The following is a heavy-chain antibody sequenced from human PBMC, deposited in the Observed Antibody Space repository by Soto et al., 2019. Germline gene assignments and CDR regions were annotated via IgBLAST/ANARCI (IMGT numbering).Heavy chain of an antibody. CDR1: DGSISSSNW. CDR2: IYPGGSI. J-gene: IGHJ4*02. CDR3: ASADFDY. Sequence: QVQLQESGPGLVKPSGTLSLTCAVSDGSISSSNWWNWVRQPPGKGLEWIGEIYPGGSINYNPSLKSRLTISVDKSKNQISLNLPSVTAADTAVYYCASADFDYWGQGTLVTVSS. V-gene: IGHV4-4*02.